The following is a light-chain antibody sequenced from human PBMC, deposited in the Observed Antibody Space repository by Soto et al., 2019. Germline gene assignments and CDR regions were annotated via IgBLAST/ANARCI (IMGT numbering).Light chain of an antibody. CDR1: QSVSSH. CDR2: GAS. J-gene: IGKJ3*01. Sequence: EIVLTQSPATLSLSPGERATLSCRASQSVSSHLAWYQQKSGQAPRLLIYGASTRITGIPDRFSGSGSGTEFTLTISSLQSEDFAVYYCQQYGSSLVTFGPGTKVDIK. CDR3: QQYGSSLVT. V-gene: IGKV3D-15*01.